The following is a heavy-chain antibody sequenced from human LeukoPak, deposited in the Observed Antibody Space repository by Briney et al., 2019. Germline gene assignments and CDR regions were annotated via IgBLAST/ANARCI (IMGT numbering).Heavy chain of an antibody. D-gene: IGHD1-20*01. CDR1: GFTFRNYG. J-gene: IGHJ4*02. V-gene: IGHV3-30*18. CDR3: AKTGNYNWNGFDY. CDR2: ISYDGSNK. Sequence: GKSLRLSCAASGFTFRNYGMHWVRQAPGKGLEWVAIISYDGSNKYYADSVKGRFTISRDNSKNTLYLQMNSLRVEDSAVYYCAKTGNYNWNGFDYWGQGTLVTVSS.